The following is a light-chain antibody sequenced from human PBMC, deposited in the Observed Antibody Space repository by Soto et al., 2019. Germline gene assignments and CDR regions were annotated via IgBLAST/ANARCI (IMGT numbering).Light chain of an antibody. CDR3: GAWDESLNGYV. CDR2: TDN. J-gene: IGLJ1*01. Sequence: QSVLTQPPSASGTPGQGVTISCSGSTSNIGINTVNWYQQLPGTAPKVLIYTDNQRPSGVPDRFSGSKSGTSASLAINGLQPGDEADYYCGAWDESLNGYVFGTGTKVTVL. CDR1: TSNIGINT. V-gene: IGLV1-44*01.